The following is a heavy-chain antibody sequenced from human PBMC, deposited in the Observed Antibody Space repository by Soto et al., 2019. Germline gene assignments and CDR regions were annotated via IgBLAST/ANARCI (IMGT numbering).Heavy chain of an antibody. Sequence: QVQLQESGPGLVKPSQTLSLTCTVSGGSISSGGYYWSWIRQHPGKGLEWIGYIYYSGSTYYNPSLKSRVTISVDTSKNQFSLKLSSVTAAAPAVYYCARPGGRFLEWLSNWFDPWGQGTLVTVSS. V-gene: IGHV4-31*03. CDR3: ARPGGRFLEWLSNWFDP. CDR1: GGSISSGGYY. D-gene: IGHD3-3*01. J-gene: IGHJ5*02. CDR2: IYYSGST.